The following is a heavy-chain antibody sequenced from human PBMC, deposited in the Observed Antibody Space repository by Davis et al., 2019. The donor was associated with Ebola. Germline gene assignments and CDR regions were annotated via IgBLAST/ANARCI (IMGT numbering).Heavy chain of an antibody. CDR1: GGSFSGYY. V-gene: IGHV4-34*01. D-gene: IGHD5-12*01. CDR2: IYESGRT. CDR3: ARGGGSGYDSIDY. Sequence: PSETLSLTCAVYGGSFSGYYWSWIRQSPGKGLEWIGSIYESGRTFYNPSLKSRLTLSVDTSKNQFSLKMTSVTAADTALYYCARGGGSGYDSIDYWGQGHLVTVSS. J-gene: IGHJ4*01.